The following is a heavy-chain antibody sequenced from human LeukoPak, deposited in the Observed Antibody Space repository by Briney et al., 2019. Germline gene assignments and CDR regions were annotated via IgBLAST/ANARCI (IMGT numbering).Heavy chain of an antibody. Sequence: GGSLRLSRAASGFTFSNYGVHWVRQAPGKGLEWVAFIRYDGSNKYYADSVKGRFTISRDNSKNTLYLQMDSLRAEDTALYYCAKPLAGYSSAFDYWGQGTLVTVSS. V-gene: IGHV3-30*02. J-gene: IGHJ4*02. CDR2: IRYDGSNK. CDR1: GFTFSNYG. D-gene: IGHD5-18*01. CDR3: AKPLAGYSSAFDY.